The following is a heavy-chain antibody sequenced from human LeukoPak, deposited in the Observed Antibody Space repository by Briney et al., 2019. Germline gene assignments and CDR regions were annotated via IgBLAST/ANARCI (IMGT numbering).Heavy chain of an antibody. CDR2: ISSSGSTI. D-gene: IGHD5-18*01. J-gene: IGHJ4*02. CDR3: ARVFTWIQLWPTASPYADY. Sequence: PGGSLRLSCAASGFTFSSYSMNWVRQAPGKGLEWVSSISSSGSTIYYADSVKGRFTISRDNAKNSLYLQMNSLRAEDTAVYYCARVFTWIQLWPTASPYADYWGQGTLVTVSS. CDR1: GFTFSSYS. V-gene: IGHV3-21*04.